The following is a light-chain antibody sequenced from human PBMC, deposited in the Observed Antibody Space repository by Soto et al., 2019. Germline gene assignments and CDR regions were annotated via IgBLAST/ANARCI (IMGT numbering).Light chain of an antibody. Sequence: DIQMTQSPSTLSASVVDRVTITCRSSQSISSWLAWYQQKPGKAPKILIYTALSLESGVPSRFSGSGSGTEFTLTISSLQPYDFATYYCQEYNSHSRYTFGQGTKLEIK. V-gene: IGKV1-5*03. J-gene: IGKJ2*01. CDR3: QEYNSHSRYT. CDR1: QSISSW. CDR2: TAL.